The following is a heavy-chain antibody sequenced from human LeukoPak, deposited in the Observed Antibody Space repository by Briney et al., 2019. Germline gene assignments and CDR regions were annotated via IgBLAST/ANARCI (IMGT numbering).Heavy chain of an antibody. CDR1: GFTFSTYS. J-gene: IGHJ4*02. Sequence: GGSLRLSCAASGFTFSTYSMNWVRQAPGKGLEWVSSISSGSNYIYYVDSVKGRFTISRDNAKNSLYLQMSSLRGEDTAVYYCARDAIDCSSTSCYLNYWGQETLVTVYS. CDR2: ISSGSNYI. CDR3: ARDAIDCSSTSCYLNY. V-gene: IGHV3-21*01. D-gene: IGHD2-2*01.